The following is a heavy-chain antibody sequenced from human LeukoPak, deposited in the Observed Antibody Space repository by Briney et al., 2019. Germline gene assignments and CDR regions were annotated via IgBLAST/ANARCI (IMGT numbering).Heavy chain of an antibody. Sequence: SETLSLTCTVSDGSISSFFWSWVRQPARKGLEWIGHIYSSGSSNYNPSLKSRVTMSIDTSKNQFSLKLRSVTAADTAVYYCARELGTTVSFGYWGRGTQVTVSS. CDR3: ARELGTTVSFGY. D-gene: IGHD1-26*01. V-gene: IGHV4-4*07. CDR1: DGSISSFF. J-gene: IGHJ4*02. CDR2: IYSSGSS.